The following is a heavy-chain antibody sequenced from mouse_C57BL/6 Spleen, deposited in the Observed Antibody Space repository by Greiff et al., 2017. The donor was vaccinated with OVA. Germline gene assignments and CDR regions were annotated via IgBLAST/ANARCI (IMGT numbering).Heavy chain of an antibody. J-gene: IGHJ4*01. Sequence: VQRVESGAELVRPGASVTLSCKASGYTFTDYEMHWVKQTPVHGLEWIGAIDPETGGTAYNQKFKGKAILTADKSSSTAYMELRSLTSEDSAVYYCTRDGNYAMDYWGQGTSVTVSS. D-gene: IGHD2-1*01. CDR3: TRDGNYAMDY. CDR2: IDPETGGT. V-gene: IGHV1-15*01. CDR1: GYTFTDYE.